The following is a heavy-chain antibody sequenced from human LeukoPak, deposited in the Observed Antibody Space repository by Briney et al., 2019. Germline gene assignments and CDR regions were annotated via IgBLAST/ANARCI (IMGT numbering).Heavy chain of an antibody. J-gene: IGHJ3*02. D-gene: IGHD1-26*01. CDR2: IYHSGST. CDR3: AGESYRDAFDI. CDR1: GGSISSGGYY. Sequence: SQTLSLTCTVSGGSISSGGYYWSWIRQPPGKGLEWIGYIYHSGSTYYNPSLKSRVTISVDRSKNQFSLKLSSVTAADTAVYYCAGESYRDAFDIRGQGAMVTVSS. V-gene: IGHV4-30-2*01.